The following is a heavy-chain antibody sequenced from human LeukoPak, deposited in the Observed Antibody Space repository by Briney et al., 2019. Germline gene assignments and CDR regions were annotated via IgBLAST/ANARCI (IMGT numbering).Heavy chain of an antibody. D-gene: IGHD2-2*02. V-gene: IGHV3-74*01. CDR1: GFTFSSYM. Sequence: PGGSLTLSCAASGFTFSSYMMHWVRQAPGEGLGWVSRLNRRGDTTTYADSVKGRFTISRDNAKNTLYLRMNSLRVEDTAVYYCARSKEESYSYTLDPWGQGILVTVSS. CDR2: LNRRGDTT. J-gene: IGHJ5*02. CDR3: ARSKEESYSYTLDP.